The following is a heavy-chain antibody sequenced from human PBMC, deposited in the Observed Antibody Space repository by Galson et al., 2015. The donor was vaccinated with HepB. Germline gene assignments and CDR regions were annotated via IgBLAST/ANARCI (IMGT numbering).Heavy chain of an antibody. CDR3: AKDRIAVAEDAFDI. V-gene: IGHV3-30*02. D-gene: IGHD6-19*01. J-gene: IGHJ3*02. CDR1: GFTFSSYG. Sequence: SLRLSCAASGFTFSSYGMHWVRQAPGKGLEWVAFIRYDGSDKYYADSVKGRFTISRDNSKNTLYLQMNSLRAEDTAVYYCAKDRIAVAEDAFDIWGQGTMVTVSS. CDR2: IRYDGSDK.